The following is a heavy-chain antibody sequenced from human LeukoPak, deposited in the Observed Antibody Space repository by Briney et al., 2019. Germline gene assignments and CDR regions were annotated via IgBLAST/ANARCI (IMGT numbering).Heavy chain of an antibody. V-gene: IGHV4-34*01. CDR1: GGSFSGYY. J-gene: IGHJ4*02. D-gene: IGHD3/OR15-3a*01. CDR2: INHSGST. CDR3: ARQTGSGLFILP. Sequence: PSETLSLTCAVYGGSFSGYYWSWIRQPPGKGLEWIGEINHSGSTNYNASLKSQVSISIDTSKNQFSLKVTSVTAADTAVYYCARQTGSGLFILPGGQGTLVTVSS.